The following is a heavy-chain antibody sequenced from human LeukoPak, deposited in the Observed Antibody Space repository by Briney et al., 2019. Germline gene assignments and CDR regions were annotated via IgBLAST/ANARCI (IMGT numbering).Heavy chain of an antibody. CDR2: INPNSGGT. Sequence: GASVKVSCKASGSTFTGYYMHWVRQAPGQGLEWMGRINPNSGGTNYAQKFQGRVTMTRDTSISTAYMELSRLRSDDTAVYYCASSSSWYEYYFDYWGQGTLVTVSA. J-gene: IGHJ4*02. D-gene: IGHD6-13*01. CDR1: GSTFTGYY. V-gene: IGHV1-2*06. CDR3: ASSSSWYEYYFDY.